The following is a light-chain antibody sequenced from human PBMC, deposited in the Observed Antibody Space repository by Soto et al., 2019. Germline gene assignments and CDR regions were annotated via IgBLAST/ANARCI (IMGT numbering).Light chain of an antibody. J-gene: IGKJ4*01. V-gene: IGKV4-1*01. Sequence: DIVMTQAPDSLAVSLGARATINCKSSQSVLYSSNNKNYLAWSQQKPGQPPKLLIYWASTRESGVPDRFSGSGSGTDFTLTISSLQAEDVAVYYCHQYYTPARLTVGGGTKVEIK. CDR2: WAS. CDR3: HQYYTPARLT. CDR1: QSVLYSSNNKNY.